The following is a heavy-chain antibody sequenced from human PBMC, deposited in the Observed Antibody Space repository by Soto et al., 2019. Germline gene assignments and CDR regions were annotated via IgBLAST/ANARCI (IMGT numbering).Heavy chain of an antibody. V-gene: IGHV3-33*01. D-gene: IGHD2-2*01. Sequence: GRSLRLSCAASGFTFSSYGMHWVRQASGKGLEWVAVIWYDGSNKYYADSVKGRFTISRDNSKNTLYLQMNSLRAEDTAVYYCARDVGYCSSTSCYRYFDYWGQGTLVTVSS. J-gene: IGHJ4*02. CDR3: ARDVGYCSSTSCYRYFDY. CDR1: GFTFSSYG. CDR2: IWYDGSNK.